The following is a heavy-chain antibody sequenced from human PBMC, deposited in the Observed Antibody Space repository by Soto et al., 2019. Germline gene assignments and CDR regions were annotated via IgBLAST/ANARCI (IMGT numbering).Heavy chain of an antibody. CDR3: ARAGQYYESSGYAD. J-gene: IGHJ4*02. V-gene: IGHV1-18*01. CDR1: GYSFATSG. Sequence: QVKLVQSGTEVKKPGASMKVSCKASGYSFATSGISWVRQAPGQGLEWMGWISAYNGNTNYDQKLQDRIIMTTDTSTSTAYLELRSLRSDDTAVYYCARAGQYYESSGYADLGQGTLVTVSS. CDR2: ISAYNGNT. D-gene: IGHD3-22*01.